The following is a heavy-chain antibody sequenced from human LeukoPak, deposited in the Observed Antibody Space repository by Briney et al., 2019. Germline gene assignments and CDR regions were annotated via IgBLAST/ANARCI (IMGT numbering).Heavy chain of an antibody. D-gene: IGHD3-3*01. CDR3: ARADARSRSWFDP. CDR1: GGSLTSYY. V-gene: IGHV4-4*07. CDR2: IYTSGNT. J-gene: IGHJ5*02. Sequence: SETLPLTCTVSGGSLTSYYWSWIRQPAAKGLEWIGRIYTSGNTDYNPSLTSRVTMSVDTSKNQFSLKLSSVTAADTAVYYCARADARSRSWFDPWGQGTLVTVSS.